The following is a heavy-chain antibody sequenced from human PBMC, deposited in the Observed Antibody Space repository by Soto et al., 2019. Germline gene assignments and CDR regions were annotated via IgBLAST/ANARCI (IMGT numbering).Heavy chain of an antibody. CDR1: GGSFSGYY. J-gene: IGHJ4*02. Sequence: SETLSLTCAVYGGSFSGYYWSWIRQPPGKGLEWIGEINHSGSTNYNPSLKSRVTISVDTSKNQFSLKLSSVTAADTAVYYCARQGGGDIVVVPRPYYFDYWGQGTLVTVSS. CDR2: INHSGST. D-gene: IGHD2-2*01. CDR3: ARQGGGDIVVVPRPYYFDY. V-gene: IGHV4-34*01.